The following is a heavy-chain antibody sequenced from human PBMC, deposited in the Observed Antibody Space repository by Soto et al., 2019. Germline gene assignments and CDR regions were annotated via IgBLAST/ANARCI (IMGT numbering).Heavy chain of an antibody. CDR2: IWYDGSNK. J-gene: IGHJ6*02. CDR1: GFTFSNYG. V-gene: IGHV3-33*01. Sequence: GGSLRLSCAASGFTFSNYGMHWVRQAPGKGLEWVAVIWYDGSNKYYAGSVKGRFTISRDNPKNTLYLQMNSLRAEDTAVYYCARTMVRGVSITPGYGMDVWGQGTTVTVSS. CDR3: ARTMVRGVSITPGYGMDV. D-gene: IGHD3-10*01.